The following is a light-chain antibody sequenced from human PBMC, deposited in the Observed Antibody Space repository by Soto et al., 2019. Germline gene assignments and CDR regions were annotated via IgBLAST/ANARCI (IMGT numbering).Light chain of an antibody. CDR2: RNN. CDR1: SSNIGSNY. Sequence: QSVLAQPPSASGTPGQRVTISCSGSSSNIGSNYVYWYQQLPGTAPKLLIYRNNPRPSGVPDRFSGSKSGTSASLAISGLRSEDEADYYCAAWDDSLSGYVFGTGTQLTVL. CDR3: AAWDDSLSGYV. J-gene: IGLJ1*01. V-gene: IGLV1-47*01.